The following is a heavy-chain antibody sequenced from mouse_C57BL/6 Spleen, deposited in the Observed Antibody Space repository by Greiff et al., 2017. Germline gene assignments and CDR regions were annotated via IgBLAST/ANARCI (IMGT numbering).Heavy chain of an antibody. Sequence: VQLQQSGPELVKPGASVKISCKASGYSFTDYNMNWVKQSNGKSLEWIGVINPNSGTPSYNQKFKGKATVTVDQSSSTAYMQLNSLTSEDSAVYDCARGGTFGNYVTPWCAYWGQGTLVTVSA. CDR1: GYSFTDYN. J-gene: IGHJ3*01. D-gene: IGHD2-1*01. CDR3: ARGGTFGNYVTPWCAY. CDR2: INPNSGTP. V-gene: IGHV1-39*01.